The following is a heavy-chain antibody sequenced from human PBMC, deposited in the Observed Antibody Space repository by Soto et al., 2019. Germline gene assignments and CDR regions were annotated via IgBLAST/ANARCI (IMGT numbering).Heavy chain of an antibody. Sequence: ASVKVSCKASGYTFTSYGISWVRQAPGQGLEWVGWISAYNGNTNYAQKLQGRVTMTTDTSTSTAYMELRSLRSDDTAVYYCARDGYCSGGSCYSREAVDYWGQGTLVTVSS. CDR2: ISAYNGNT. V-gene: IGHV1-18*01. CDR1: GYTFTSYG. J-gene: IGHJ4*02. D-gene: IGHD2-15*01. CDR3: ARDGYCSGGSCYSREAVDY.